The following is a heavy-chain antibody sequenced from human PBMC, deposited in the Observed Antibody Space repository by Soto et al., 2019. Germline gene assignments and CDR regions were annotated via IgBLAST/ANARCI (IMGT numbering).Heavy chain of an antibody. Sequence: PSETLSLTCTVSGSSISSSSYNWGWNRQPPGKGLEWIGSIYYSGSTYYNPSLKSRVTISVDTSKNQFSLKLSSVTAADTAVYYCARQYYDFWSDYYYGMDVWGQGTTVTVSS. CDR3: ARQYYDFWSDYYYGMDV. CDR1: GSSISSSSYN. CDR2: IYYSGST. D-gene: IGHD3-3*01. V-gene: IGHV4-39*01. J-gene: IGHJ6*02.